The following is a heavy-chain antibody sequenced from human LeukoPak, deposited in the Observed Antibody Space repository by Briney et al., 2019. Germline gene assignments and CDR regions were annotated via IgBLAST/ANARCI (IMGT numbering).Heavy chain of an antibody. V-gene: IGHV4-39*07. CDR1: GGSISSSSYY. D-gene: IGHD2-15*01. Sequence: SETLSLTCTVSGGSISSSSYYWGWIRQPPGKGLEWIGSIYYSGSTYYNPSLKSRVTISVDTSKNQFSLKLSSVTAADTAVYYCARAQSLPYCSGGSCYTNWFDPWGQGTLVTVSS. CDR2: IYYSGST. J-gene: IGHJ5*02. CDR3: ARAQSLPYCSGGSCYTNWFDP.